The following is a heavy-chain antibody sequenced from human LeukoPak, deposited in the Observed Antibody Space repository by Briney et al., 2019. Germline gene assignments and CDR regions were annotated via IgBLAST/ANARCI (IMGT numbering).Heavy chain of an antibody. CDR3: AGSHSSGWEIDY. V-gene: IGHV1-8*01. CDR2: MNPNSGNT. CDR1: GYTFTSYD. D-gene: IGHD6-19*01. J-gene: IGHJ4*02. Sequence: ASVKASCKASGYTFTSYDVNWVRLATGQGLEWMGWMNPNSGNTGYAQKFQGRVTMTRNTSISTAYMELSSLRSEDTAVYYCAGSHSSGWEIDYWGQGTLVSVSS.